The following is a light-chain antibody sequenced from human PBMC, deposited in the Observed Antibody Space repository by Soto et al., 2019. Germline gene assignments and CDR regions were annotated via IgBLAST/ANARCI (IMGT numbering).Light chain of an antibody. CDR2: EVN. J-gene: IGLJ2*01. Sequence: QSALTQPPSASGSPGQSVTISCTGTSSDVGIFNYVSWYQQHPDQAPKLLIFEVNKRPSGVPDRFSASKSGNTASLTVSGLQAEDEADYCCCSYAGSNTLIFGGGTKLTVL. CDR3: CSYAGSNTLI. V-gene: IGLV2-8*01. CDR1: SSDVGIFNY.